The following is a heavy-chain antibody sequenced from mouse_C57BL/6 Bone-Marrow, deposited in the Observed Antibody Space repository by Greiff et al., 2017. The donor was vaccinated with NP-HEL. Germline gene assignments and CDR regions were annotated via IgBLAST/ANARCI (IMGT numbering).Heavy chain of an antibody. D-gene: IGHD2-2*01. CDR3: ARVTIYYGYDDYAMDY. V-gene: IGHV1-9*01. J-gene: IGHJ4*01. CDR1: GYTFTGYW. CDR2: ILPGSGST. Sequence: QVQLQQSGAELMKPGASVKLSCKATGYTFTGYWIEWVKQRPGHGLEWIGEILPGSGSTNYNEKFKGKATFTADTSSNTAYMQLSSLTTEDSAIYYCARVTIYYGYDDYAMDYWGQGTSVTVSS.